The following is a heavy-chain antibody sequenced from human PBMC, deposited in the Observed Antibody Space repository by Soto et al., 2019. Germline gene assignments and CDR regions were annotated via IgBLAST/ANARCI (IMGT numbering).Heavy chain of an antibody. CDR3: ARHYDVWSGDAGFDY. CDR2: IYYSGST. V-gene: IGHV4-30-4*01. D-gene: IGHD3-3*01. Sequence: QVQLQESGPGLVKPSQTLSLTCTVSGGSISSGDYYWSWIRQPPGKGLEWIGYIYYSGSTYYNPSLMRRVTIXXDXSXXQFSLKLSSVTAADTAVYYCARHYDVWSGDAGFDYWGQGTLVTVSS. J-gene: IGHJ4*02. CDR1: GGSISSGDYY.